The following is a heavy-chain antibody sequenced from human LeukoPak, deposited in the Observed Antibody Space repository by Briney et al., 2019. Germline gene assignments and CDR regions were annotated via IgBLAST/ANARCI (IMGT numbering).Heavy chain of an antibody. V-gene: IGHV1-2*02. D-gene: IGHD5-24*01. CDR2: INPNSGGT. CDR3: ARVEMVIISSGPKDDY. CDR1: GYTFTGYY. Sequence: GASVKVSCKASGYTFTGYYIHWVRQAPGQGLEWMGWINPNSGGTKYAQKFQGGVTMTRDTSISTAYMELSGLRSDDTAVYYCARVEMVIISSGPKDDYWGQGTLVTVSS. J-gene: IGHJ4*02.